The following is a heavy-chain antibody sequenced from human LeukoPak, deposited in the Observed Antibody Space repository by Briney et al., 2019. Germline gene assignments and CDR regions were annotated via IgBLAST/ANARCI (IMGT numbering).Heavy chain of an antibody. V-gene: IGHV1-46*01. CDR2: INPSGGST. CDR3: ARDKYSSESLHNWFDP. CDR1: GYTFTSYY. Sequence: GASVKVSCKASGYTFTSYYMHWVRQAPGQGLEWMGIINPSGGSTSYAQKFQGRVTMTRDTSTSTVYMELSSLRSEDTAVYYCARDKYSSESLHNWFDPWGQGTLVTVSS. J-gene: IGHJ5*02. D-gene: IGHD6-19*01.